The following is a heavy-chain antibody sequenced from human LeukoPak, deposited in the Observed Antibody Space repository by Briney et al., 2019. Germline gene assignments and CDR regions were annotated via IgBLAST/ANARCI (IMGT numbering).Heavy chain of an antibody. CDR2: IKQDGSEK. J-gene: IGHJ4*02. CDR1: GFTFSSFW. D-gene: IGHD3-10*01. Sequence: PGGSLRLSCAASGFTFSSFWMSWVRQAPGKGLEWVANIKQDGSEKYYVDSVKGRFTISRDNAKNSLYLQMNSLRAEDTAVYYCARGADPNYGSGSSPFDYWGQGTLVTVSS. CDR3: ARGADPNYGSGSSPFDY. V-gene: IGHV3-7*01.